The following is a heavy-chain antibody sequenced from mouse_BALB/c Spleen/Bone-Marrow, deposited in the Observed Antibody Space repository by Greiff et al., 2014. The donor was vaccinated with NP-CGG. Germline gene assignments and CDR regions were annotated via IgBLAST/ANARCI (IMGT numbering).Heavy chain of an antibody. J-gene: IGHJ4*01. V-gene: IGHV1-37*01. D-gene: IGHD2-3*01. CDR3: GRWGDGYYYAMDY. CDR1: GYSFTGYF. CDR2: INPFIGDT. Sequence: DVQLQESGPDLVKPGASGKLSCKASGYSFTGYFLNWVRQSHGKSLEWIGRINPFIGDTFYNQKFKGKATLTVDKSSTTAHMELLSLTSEDSAVYYCGRWGDGYYYAMDYWGQGTSVTVSS.